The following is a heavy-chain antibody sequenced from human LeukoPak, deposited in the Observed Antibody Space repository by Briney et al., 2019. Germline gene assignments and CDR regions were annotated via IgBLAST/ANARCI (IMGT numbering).Heavy chain of an antibody. D-gene: IGHD4-17*01. CDR2: INPSGGST. V-gene: IGHV1-46*01. CDR3: ARDSPSEYGDYEDY. J-gene: IGHJ4*02. CDR1: GYTLTELS. Sequence: GASVKVSCKVSGYTLTELSMHWVRQAPGQGLEWMGIINPSGGSTSYAQKFQGRVTMTRDTSTSTVYMELSSLRSEDTAVYYCARDSPSEYGDYEDYWGQGTLVTVSS.